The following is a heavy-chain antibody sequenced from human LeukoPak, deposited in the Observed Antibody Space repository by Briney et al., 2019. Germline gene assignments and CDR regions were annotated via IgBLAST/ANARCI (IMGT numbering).Heavy chain of an antibody. V-gene: IGHV1-69*13. J-gene: IGHJ4*02. Sequence: ASVKVSCKASGYTFTDYYTHWVRQAPGQGLEWIGGIIPIFGTADYTQKFQGRVTITADDSTSTAYMGLSSLRSEDTAVYYCARSYYSRSGNYYYFDDWGQGTLVTVSS. CDR2: IIPIFGTA. D-gene: IGHD3-10*01. CDR1: GYTFTDYY. CDR3: ARSYYSRSGNYYYFDD.